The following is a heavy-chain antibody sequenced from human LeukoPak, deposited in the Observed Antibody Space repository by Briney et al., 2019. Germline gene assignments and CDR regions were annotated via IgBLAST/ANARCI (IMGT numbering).Heavy chain of an antibody. J-gene: IGHJ6*02. CDR3: ARSWDSSGYYYVGYYYYGMDV. CDR1: GYTFTSYG. Sequence: GASVKVSCKASGYTFTSYGISWVRQAPGQGLEWMGWISAYNGNTNYAQKLQGRVTMTTDTSTSTAYMELRSLRSDDTAVYYCARSWDSSGYYYVGYYYYGMDVWGQGTTVTVSS. D-gene: IGHD3-22*01. V-gene: IGHV1-18*01. CDR2: ISAYNGNT.